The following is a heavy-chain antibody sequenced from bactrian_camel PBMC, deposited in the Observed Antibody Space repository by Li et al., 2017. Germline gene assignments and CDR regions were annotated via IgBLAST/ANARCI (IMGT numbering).Heavy chain of an antibody. Sequence: GLVQPGGSLRLSCAASRFTFSNYAMSWVRQTPGKGLEWVSGISAGGSSKYYADAVKGRFTISIDNAKNTLYLQLNSLKIEDTAMYYCGAGVPGHWFGYWGQGTQVTV. CDR2: ISAGGSSK. CDR3: GAGVPGHWFGY. V-gene: IGHV3S30*01. D-gene: IGHD5*01. CDR1: RFTFSNYA. J-gene: IGHJ6*01.